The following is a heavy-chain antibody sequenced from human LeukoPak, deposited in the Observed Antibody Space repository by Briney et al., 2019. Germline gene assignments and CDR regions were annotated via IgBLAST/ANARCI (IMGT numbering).Heavy chain of an antibody. CDR3: ARRPDGTSHFDY. Sequence: PSETLSLTGTVSGGSIRSYCWSWIRQPPRKGLEWIGYVYYSGSTNYNPSLKSRVTISVDTSKKQFSLKLSSVTAADTAVYYCARRPDGTSHFDYWGQGTLVTVSS. V-gene: IGHV4-59*08. D-gene: IGHD6-6*01. CDR1: GGSIRSYC. J-gene: IGHJ4*02. CDR2: VYYSGST.